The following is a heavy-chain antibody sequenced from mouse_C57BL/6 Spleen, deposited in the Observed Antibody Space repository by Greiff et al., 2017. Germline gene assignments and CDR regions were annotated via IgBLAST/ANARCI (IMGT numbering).Heavy chain of an antibody. V-gene: IGHV1-59*01. CDR1: GYTFTSYW. CDR2: IDPSDSYT. CDR3: ARGNLITTYYAMDY. D-gene: IGHD1-1*01. J-gene: IGHJ4*01. Sequence: VQLQQPGAELVRPGTSVKLSCKASGYTFTSYWMHWVKQRPGQGLEWIGVIDPSDSYTNYNQKFKGKATLPVDTSSSTAYMQLSSLTSEDSAVYYCARGNLITTYYAMDYWGQGTSVTVSS.